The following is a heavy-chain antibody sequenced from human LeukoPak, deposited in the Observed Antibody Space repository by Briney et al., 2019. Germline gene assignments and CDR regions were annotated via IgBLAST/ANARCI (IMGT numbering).Heavy chain of an antibody. Sequence: ASVKVSYKASGYTFTSYAMNWVRQAPGQGLEWMGWINTNTGNPTYAQGFTGRFVFSLDTSVSTAYLQISSLKAEDTAVYYCARDVSSSSDYFYYYMDVWGKGTTVTVSS. J-gene: IGHJ6*03. CDR1: GYTFTSYA. D-gene: IGHD6-13*01. CDR3: ARDVSSSSDYFYYYMDV. CDR2: INTNTGNP. V-gene: IGHV7-4-1*02.